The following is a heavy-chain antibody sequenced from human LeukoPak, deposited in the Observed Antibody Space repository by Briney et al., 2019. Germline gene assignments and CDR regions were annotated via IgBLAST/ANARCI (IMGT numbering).Heavy chain of an antibody. D-gene: IGHD3-22*01. Sequence: SETLSLTCTVSGGSIRGTSYYLGWIRQTPGEGLEWIGGLYYSGTTYYNPSLESRVTISIDTSKNQFSLNLNSVTAADTAVYFCSRGLDSRKLGYWGQGTLVTVSS. CDR1: GGSIRGTSYY. CDR3: SRGLDSRKLGY. CDR2: LYYSGTT. V-gene: IGHV4-39*07. J-gene: IGHJ4*02.